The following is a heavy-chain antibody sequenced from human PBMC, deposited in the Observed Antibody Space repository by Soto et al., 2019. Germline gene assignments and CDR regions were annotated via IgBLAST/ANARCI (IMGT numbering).Heavy chain of an antibody. CDR2: IYHSGST. CDR1: GGSISSGGYS. D-gene: IGHD3-10*01. Sequence: SETLSLTCAVSGGSISSGGYSWSWIRQPPGKGLEWIGYIYHSGSTYYNPSLKSRVTISVDRSKNQFSLKLSSVTAADTAVYYCARDGYYGSGSHDHWGQGTLVTVSS. CDR3: ARDGYYGSGSHDH. V-gene: IGHV4-30-2*01. J-gene: IGHJ5*02.